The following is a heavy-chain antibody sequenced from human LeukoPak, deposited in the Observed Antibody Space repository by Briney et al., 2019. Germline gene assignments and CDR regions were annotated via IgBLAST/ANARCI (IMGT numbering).Heavy chain of an antibody. Sequence: GGSLRLSRAASGFTFSYFWMSWVRQAPGKGLEWVANINLDGTERHYVDSVKGRFTISRDNARKSLYLQMNSLRDEDTAVYYCARVYYDHVMGPTTHFDYWGQGTLVTVSS. V-gene: IGHV3-7*05. J-gene: IGHJ4*02. CDR1: GFTFSYFW. D-gene: IGHD3-16*01. CDR2: INLDGTER. CDR3: ARVYYDHVMGPTTHFDY.